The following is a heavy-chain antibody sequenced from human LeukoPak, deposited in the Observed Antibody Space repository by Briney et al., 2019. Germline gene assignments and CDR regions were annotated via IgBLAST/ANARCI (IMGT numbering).Heavy chain of an antibody. D-gene: IGHD1-1*01. V-gene: IGHV1-2*02. J-gene: IGHJ5*02. CDR1: GYTFTGYY. CDR2: INPNSGGT. CDR3: ARDLIQLTNWFDP. Sequence: VSVKVSCKASGYTFTGYYMHWVRQAPGQGLEWMGWINPNSGGTNYAQKFQGRVTMTRDTSISTAYMELSRLRSDDTAVYYCARDLIQLTNWFDPWGQGTLVTVSS.